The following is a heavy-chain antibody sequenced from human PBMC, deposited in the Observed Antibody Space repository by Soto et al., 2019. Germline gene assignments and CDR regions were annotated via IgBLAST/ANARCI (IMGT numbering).Heavy chain of an antibody. D-gene: IGHD1-26*01. CDR1: GYTFTSYG. Sequence: QVQLVQSGAEVKKPGASVKVSCKASGYTFTSYGISWVRQAPGQGLEWMGWISAYNGNTNYAQKLQGRVTMTTDTSTSTAYMELRSLRSDDTAVYYCARDEGGGSYYKDLLHYYYFDYWGQGTLVTVSS. J-gene: IGHJ4*02. V-gene: IGHV1-18*01. CDR3: ARDEGGGSYYKDLLHYYYFDY. CDR2: ISAYNGNT.